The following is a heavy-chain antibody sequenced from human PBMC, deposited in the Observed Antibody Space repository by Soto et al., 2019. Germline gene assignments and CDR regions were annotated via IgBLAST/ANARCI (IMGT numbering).Heavy chain of an antibody. CDR1: GFSLTTRGVG. Sequence: QITLKGSGPTLVIPTQTLTLTCTFSGFSLTTRGVGVGWIRQPPGKALECLALIYWDDDRRYSPTLQSRLSNTKDTSKNQVILTLNNVDPVDPATYYCAHIPNYYQYDWFDPWGQGTLVSVSS. CDR2: IYWDDDR. CDR3: AHIPNYYQYDWFDP. V-gene: IGHV2-5*02. J-gene: IGHJ5*02. D-gene: IGHD3-16*01.